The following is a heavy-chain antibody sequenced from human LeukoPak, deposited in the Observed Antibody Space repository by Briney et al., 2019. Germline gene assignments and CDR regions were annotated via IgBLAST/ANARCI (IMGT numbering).Heavy chain of an antibody. CDR1: GFTFSSYW. CDR3: ARNDYGDYHYYYGMDV. V-gene: IGHV3-7*01. CDR2: IKQDGSEK. Sequence: GGSLRLSCAASGFTFSSYWMSWVRQAPGKGLEWVANIKQDGSEKYYVDSVKGRFTISRDNAKNSLYLQMNSLRAEDTAVYYCARNDYGDYHYYYGMDVWGQGTTVTVSS. D-gene: IGHD4-17*01. J-gene: IGHJ6*02.